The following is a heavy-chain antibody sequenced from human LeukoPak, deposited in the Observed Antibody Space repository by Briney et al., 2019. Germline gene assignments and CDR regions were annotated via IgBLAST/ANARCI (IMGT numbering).Heavy chain of an antibody. CDR3: ARGSPYRVATTRGYYYYGMDA. Sequence: SETLSLTCAVYGGSFSGYYWSWIRQPPGKGLEWIGEINHSGSTNYNPSLKSRVTISVDTSKNQFSLKLSSVTAADTAVYYCARGSPYRVATTRGYYYYGMDAWGQGTTVTVSS. CDR2: INHSGST. J-gene: IGHJ6*02. CDR1: GGSFSGYY. D-gene: IGHD5-12*01. V-gene: IGHV4-34*01.